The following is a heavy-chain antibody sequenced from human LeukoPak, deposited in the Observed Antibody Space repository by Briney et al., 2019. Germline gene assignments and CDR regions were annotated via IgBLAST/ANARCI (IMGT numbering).Heavy chain of an antibody. CDR2: INSDGYST. CDR1: GFTITPYW. J-gene: IGHJ5*02. CDR3: ARDNGFSLFDT. D-gene: IGHD5-18*01. Sequence: GGPLRLSCAASGFTITPYWMHWVRQAPGKGLVWVSRINSDGYSTNYADSVKGRFTISRDNAKNTLYLQMNSLRADDTAVYYCARDNGFSLFDTWGPGTLVTVSS. V-gene: IGHV3-74*01.